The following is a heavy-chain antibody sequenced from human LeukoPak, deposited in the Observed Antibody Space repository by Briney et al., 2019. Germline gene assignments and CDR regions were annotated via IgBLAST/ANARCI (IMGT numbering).Heavy chain of an antibody. CDR3: ARRYDFWSGYYRVNWFDP. CDR2: IYTSGST. V-gene: IGHV4-4*09. D-gene: IGHD3-3*01. Sequence: PSQTLSLTFTVSGGSISSYYWNLIRQPPGKGLEVIGYIYTSGSTNYNPSLKSRDTMSVDTSKNQFSLKLSSVTAADTAVYYCARRYDFWSGYYRVNWFDPWGQGTLVTVSS. CDR1: GGSISSYY. J-gene: IGHJ5*02.